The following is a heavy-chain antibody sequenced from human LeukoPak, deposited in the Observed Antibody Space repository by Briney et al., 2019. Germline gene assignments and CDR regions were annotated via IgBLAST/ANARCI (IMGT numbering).Heavy chain of an antibody. CDR2: INPSGGST. J-gene: IGHJ4*02. CDR3: ARDPGYCSGGSCYSYFDY. D-gene: IGHD2-15*01. Sequence: ASVKVSCKASGYTFTSYYIHWVRQAPGQGLEWMGIINPSGGSTSYAQKFQGRVTMTRDTSTNTVYMELSSLRSEDTAVYYCARDPGYCSGGSCYSYFDYWGQGTLSPSPQ. V-gene: IGHV1-46*01. CDR1: GYTFTSYY.